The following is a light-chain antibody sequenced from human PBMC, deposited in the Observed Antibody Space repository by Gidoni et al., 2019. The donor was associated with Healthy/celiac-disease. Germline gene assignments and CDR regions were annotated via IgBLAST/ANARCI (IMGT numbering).Light chain of an antibody. J-gene: IGKJ5*01. Sequence: ELVMTQSPATLSVSPGERVTLSCRASQSVSSKLAWYQQKPGQAPRLLIYGASTRATGIPARFSGSGSGTEFTLTISSLQSEDFAVYYCQQYNNWPITFGQGTRLEIK. CDR1: QSVSSK. V-gene: IGKV3-15*01. CDR2: GAS. CDR3: QQYNNWPIT.